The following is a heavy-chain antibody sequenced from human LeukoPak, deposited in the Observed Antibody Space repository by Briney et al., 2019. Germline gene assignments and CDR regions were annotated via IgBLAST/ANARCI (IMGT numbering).Heavy chain of an antibody. V-gene: IGHV4-39*01. D-gene: IGHD4-17*01. Sequence: SETLSLTCSVSGGSISSNGYYWGWIRQPPGKGLEWIGAIYYSGSAYYNPSLKSRVTISVDTSKNQFSLKVTSVTAADTAIYYCARAYGARPYYYFDYWGQGTLVTVSS. CDR3: ARAYGARPYYYFDY. J-gene: IGHJ4*02. CDR1: GGSISSNGYY. CDR2: IYYSGSA.